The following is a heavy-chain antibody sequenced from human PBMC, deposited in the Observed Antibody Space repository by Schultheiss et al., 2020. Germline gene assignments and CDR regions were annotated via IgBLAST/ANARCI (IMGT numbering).Heavy chain of an antibody. J-gene: IGHJ6*03. V-gene: IGHV3-30*03. D-gene: IGHD6-13*01. CDR1: GFTFSSYG. CDR2: ISYDGSNK. Sequence: GGSLRLSCAASGFTFSSYGMHWVRQAPGKGLEWVAVISYDGSNKYYADSVKGRFTISRDDANNSLYLQMDSLRAEDTAVYYCARTMSSWQLVRHNYYLDVWGGGTTVTVSS. CDR3: ARTMSSWQLVRHNYYLDV.